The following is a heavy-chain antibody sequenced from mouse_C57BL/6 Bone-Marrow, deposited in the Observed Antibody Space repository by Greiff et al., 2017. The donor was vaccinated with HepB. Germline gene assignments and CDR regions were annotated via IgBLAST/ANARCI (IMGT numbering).Heavy chain of an antibody. J-gene: IGHJ4*01. CDR2: IDPETGGT. CDR3: TRSGWDGDYAKDY. V-gene: IGHV1-15*01. CDR1: GYTFTDYE. Sequence: QVQLQQSGAELVRPGASVTLSCKASGYTFTDYEMHWVKQTPVHGLEWIGAIDPETGGTAYNQKFKGKAILTADKSSSTAYMELRSLTSEDSAVYDCTRSGWDGDYAKDYWGQGTSVTVSS. D-gene: IGHD4-1*01.